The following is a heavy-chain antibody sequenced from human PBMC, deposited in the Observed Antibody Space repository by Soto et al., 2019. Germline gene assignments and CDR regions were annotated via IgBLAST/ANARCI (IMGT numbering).Heavy chain of an antibody. J-gene: IGHJ5*02. CDR3: ARVEAEITIITFFDP. CDR1: GGTFSNYA. V-gene: IGHV1-69*06. Sequence: SVKVSCKASGGTFSNYAISWVRQAPGQGREWMGGILHISGTANYALKFQDRVTITADKSTSTAYMELSSLRSEDTAVYYCARVEAEITIITFFDPWGQGTLVAVSS. D-gene: IGHD3-22*01. CDR2: ILHISGTA.